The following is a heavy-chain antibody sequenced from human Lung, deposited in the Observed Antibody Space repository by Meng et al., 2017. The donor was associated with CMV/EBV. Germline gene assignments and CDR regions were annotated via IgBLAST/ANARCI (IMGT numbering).Heavy chain of an antibody. CDR2: ISTSNGYT. D-gene: IGHD2-21*01. Sequence: QGQLVQSGAEVKKPGASVKISCKASGYTFTNYAITWVRQAPGQGLEWMGWISTSNGYTFYAQKFQGRVTMTTDTSTTTAYMELRSLRSDDMAVYYCARDLDIVVASAFDYWGQGTLVTVSS. CDR3: ARDLDIVVASAFDY. V-gene: IGHV1-18*03. J-gene: IGHJ4*02. CDR1: GYTFTNYA.